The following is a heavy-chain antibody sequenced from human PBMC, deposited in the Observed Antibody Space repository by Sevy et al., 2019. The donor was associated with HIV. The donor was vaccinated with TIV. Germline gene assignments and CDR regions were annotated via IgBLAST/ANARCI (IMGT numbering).Heavy chain of an antibody. Sequence: SGPTLVNPTQTLTLTCTFSGFSLSTSGVGVGWIRQPPGKALEWLAVIYWDDDKRYSPSLKSRLTITKDTSKNQVVLTMTNMDPVDTATYYCAHSGGYSYGSVYFDYWGQGTLVTVSS. D-gene: IGHD5-18*01. V-gene: IGHV2-5*02. J-gene: IGHJ4*02. CDR1: GFSLSTSGVG. CDR3: AHSGGYSYGSVYFDY. CDR2: IYWDDDK.